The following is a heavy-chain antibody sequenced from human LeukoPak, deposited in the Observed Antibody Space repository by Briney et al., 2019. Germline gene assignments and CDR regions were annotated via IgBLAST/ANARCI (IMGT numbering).Heavy chain of an antibody. D-gene: IGHD3-10*01. CDR1: GYTFTSYG. J-gene: IGHJ5*02. CDR3: ARDLTTMVRGGGWFDP. Sequence: ASVKVSCKASGYTFTSYGISWVRQAPGQGLEWMGRINPNSGGTNYAQKFQGRVTMTRDTSISTAYMELSRLRSDDTAVYYCARDLTTMVRGGGWFDPWGQGTLVTVSS. V-gene: IGHV1-2*06. CDR2: INPNSGGT.